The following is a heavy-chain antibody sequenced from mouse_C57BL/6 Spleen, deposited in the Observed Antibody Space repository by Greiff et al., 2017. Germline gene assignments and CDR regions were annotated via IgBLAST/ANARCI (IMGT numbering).Heavy chain of an antibody. J-gene: IGHJ1*03. CDR3: ARSGKSHWYFDV. D-gene: IGHD3-1*01. CDR1: GYTFTSYW. CDR2: IDPSDSET. Sequence: QVQLQQPGAELVRPGSSVKLSCKASGYTFTSYWMHWVKQRPIQGLEWIGNIDPSDSETHYNQKFKDKATLTVDKSSSTAYMQLSSLTSEVSAVYYCARSGKSHWYFDVWGTGTTVTVSS. V-gene: IGHV1-52*01.